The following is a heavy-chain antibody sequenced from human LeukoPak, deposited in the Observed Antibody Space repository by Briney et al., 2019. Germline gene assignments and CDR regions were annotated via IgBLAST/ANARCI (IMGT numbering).Heavy chain of an antibody. CDR1: GGSFSGYY. Sequence: SETLSLTCAVYGGSFSGYYWNWIRQPPGRGLEWIGEINHSGSTNYNPSLKSRVTISVDTSKNQFSLKLSSVTAADTAVYYCARAKLGHLRGPWYFDYWGQGTLVTVSS. J-gene: IGHJ4*02. D-gene: IGHD7-27*01. CDR3: ARAKLGHLRGPWYFDY. V-gene: IGHV4-34*01. CDR2: INHSGST.